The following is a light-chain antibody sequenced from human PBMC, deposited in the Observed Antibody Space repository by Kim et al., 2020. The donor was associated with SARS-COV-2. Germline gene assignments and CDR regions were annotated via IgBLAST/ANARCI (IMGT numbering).Light chain of an antibody. V-gene: IGLV3-21*04. Sequence: SYELTQPPSVSVAPGKTSRITCGGNNIGSKSVHWYQQKPGQAPVLVTYYDSDRPSGIPERFSGSNSGNTATLTISRVEAGDEADYYCQVWHSSSDHPVFG. CDR2: YDS. CDR3: QVWHSSSDHPV. CDR1: NIGSKS. J-gene: IGLJ3*02.